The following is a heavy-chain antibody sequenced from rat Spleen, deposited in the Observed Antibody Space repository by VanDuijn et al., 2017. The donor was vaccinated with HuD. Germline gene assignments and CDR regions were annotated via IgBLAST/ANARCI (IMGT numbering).Heavy chain of an antibody. D-gene: IGHD1-4*01. J-gene: IGHJ3*01. CDR1: GFTFSDYG. V-gene: IGHV5-29*01. Sequence: EVQLVESGGGLVQPGRSLKLSCAASGFTFSDYGMAWVRQAPTKGLEWVATISYGDSSGHSSTYYRDSVRGRFTISSDNTKTTLYLQMDSLRSEDTATYYCTRHDYPGVTTNWFAHWGQGTLVTVSS. CDR2: ISYGDSSGHSST. CDR3: TRHDYPGVTTNWFAH.